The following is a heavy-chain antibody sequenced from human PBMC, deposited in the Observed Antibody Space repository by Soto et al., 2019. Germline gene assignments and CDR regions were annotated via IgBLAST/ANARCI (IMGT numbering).Heavy chain of an antibody. Sequence: EVQLVESGGGSVQPGMSLRLSCAASGFTFDDYGMNWVRQAPGKGPEWVSGISRKSDNIGYADSVKGRFTISRDNAKNSLYLQMDSLRAEDTALYYCVNDNNGDNPHFDYWGQGTLVAVSS. CDR3: VNDNNGDNPHFDY. CDR1: GFTFDDYG. D-gene: IGHD4-17*01. J-gene: IGHJ4*02. V-gene: IGHV3-9*01. CDR2: ISRKSDNI.